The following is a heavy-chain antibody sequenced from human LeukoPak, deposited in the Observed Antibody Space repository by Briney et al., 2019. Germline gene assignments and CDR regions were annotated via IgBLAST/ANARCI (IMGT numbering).Heavy chain of an antibody. Sequence: GGSLRLSCAASGFTLSSYWMHWVRQAPGKGLVWASRIKSDGRTNYADSVKGRFTISRDNAKNTVSLQMNSLRAEDTGVYYCARAPSEIGGYYPEYFRHWGHGTLVIVSS. CDR3: ARAPSEIGGYYPEYFRH. V-gene: IGHV3-74*01. CDR1: GFTLSSYW. J-gene: IGHJ1*01. CDR2: IKSDGRT. D-gene: IGHD3-22*01.